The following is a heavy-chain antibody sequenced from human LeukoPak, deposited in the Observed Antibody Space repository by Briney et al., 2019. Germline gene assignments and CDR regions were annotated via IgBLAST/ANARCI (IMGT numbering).Heavy chain of an antibody. D-gene: IGHD6-19*01. CDR3: ARVSTSYSSGWSGVDY. J-gene: IGHJ4*02. Sequence: SQTLSLTXTVSGGSISSGDYYWSWIRQPPGKGLEWIGYIYYSGSTYYNPSLKSRVTISVDTSKNQFSLKLSSVTAADTAVYYCARVSTSYSSGWSGVDYWGQGTLVTVSS. CDR1: GGSISSGDYY. V-gene: IGHV4-30-4*08. CDR2: IYYSGST.